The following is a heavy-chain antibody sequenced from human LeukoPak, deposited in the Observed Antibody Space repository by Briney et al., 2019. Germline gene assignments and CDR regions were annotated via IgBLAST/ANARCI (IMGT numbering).Heavy chain of an antibody. CDR2: IKQDGSEK. CDR1: GFTFSHYW. D-gene: IGHD1-26*01. CDR3: ARGGSSFGC. Sequence: GGPLRLSCAASGFTFSHYWMNWVRQAPGKGLEWVANIKQDGSEKYYVESVKGRFTISRDNAKNSLYRQMNSLRAEDTAVYYCARGGSSFGCWGQGTLDTVSS. J-gene: IGHJ4*02. V-gene: IGHV3-7*05.